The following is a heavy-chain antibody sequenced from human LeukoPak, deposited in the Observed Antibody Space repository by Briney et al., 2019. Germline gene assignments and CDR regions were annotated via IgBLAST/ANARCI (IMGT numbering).Heavy chain of an antibody. D-gene: IGHD3-22*01. J-gene: IGHJ4*02. CDR1: GFTFSSYE. CDR3: ARVTYYYDSSGYWGGYDY. Sequence: GGSLRLFCAASGFTFSSYEMNWVRQAPGKGLEWVSYISSSGSTIYYADSVKGRFTISRDNAKNSLYLHMNSLRAEDTAVYYCARVTYYYDSSGYWGGYDYWGQGTLVTVSS. V-gene: IGHV3-48*03. CDR2: ISSSGSTI.